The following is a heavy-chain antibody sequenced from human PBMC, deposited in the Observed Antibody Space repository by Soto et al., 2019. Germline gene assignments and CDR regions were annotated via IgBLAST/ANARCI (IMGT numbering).Heavy chain of an antibody. D-gene: IGHD3-16*01. Sequence: PSQTLSLTCTVSGGSISSYYWSWIRQPPGKGLEWIGYIYYSGSTNYNPSLKSRVTISVDTSKNQFSLKLSSVTAADTAVYYSARGRFLTGEALDYWGQGTLVTVSS. CDR2: IYYSGST. V-gene: IGHV4-59*01. CDR1: GGSISSYY. CDR3: ARGRFLTGEALDY. J-gene: IGHJ4*02.